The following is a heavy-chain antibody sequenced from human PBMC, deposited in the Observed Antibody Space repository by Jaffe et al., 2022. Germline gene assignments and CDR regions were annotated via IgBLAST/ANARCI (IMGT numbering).Heavy chain of an antibody. CDR1: GGSFSGYY. CDR3: ARGRDGGGGPWDRYCSGGSCFNNYYYYYYMDV. D-gene: IGHD2-15*01. J-gene: IGHJ6*03. Sequence: QVQLQQWGAGLLKPSETLSLTCAVYGGSFSGYYWSWIRQPPGKGLEWIGEINHSGSTNYNPSLKSRVTISVDTSKNQFSLKLSSVTAADTAVYYCARGRDGGGGPWDRYCSGGSCFNNYYYYYYMDVWGKGTTVTVSS. V-gene: IGHV4-34*01. CDR2: INHSGST.